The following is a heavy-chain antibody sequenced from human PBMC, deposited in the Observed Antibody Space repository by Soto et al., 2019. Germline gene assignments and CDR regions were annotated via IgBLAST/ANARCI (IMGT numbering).Heavy chain of an antibody. CDR1: GYNFASYA. CDR2: ISAYNGNT. J-gene: IGHJ4*02. CDR3: ARDPPPPDY. Sequence: QVQLVQSGAEVKKPGASVKVSCKASGYNFASYAISWMRQDPGKGLEWMGWISAYNGNTNNAQKLQGRGTMTTDTSTSTAYMELRSLRSDVKAVYYCARDPPPPDYWGQGTLVTVSS. V-gene: IGHV1-18*01.